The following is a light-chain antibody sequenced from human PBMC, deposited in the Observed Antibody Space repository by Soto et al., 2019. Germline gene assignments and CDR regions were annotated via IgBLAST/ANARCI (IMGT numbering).Light chain of an antibody. CDR3: HQRQSWPRT. Sequence: EIVLTQSPATLSSFPGDRVTLSCRASQAVNTRLAWYQHRPGQAPRLLIYLASNRAAGVPARFSGSGSGTDFTLTISGVEPEDFAVYYCHQRQSWPRTFGQGTRWIS. CDR2: LAS. CDR1: QAVNTR. J-gene: IGKJ1*01. V-gene: IGKV3-11*01.